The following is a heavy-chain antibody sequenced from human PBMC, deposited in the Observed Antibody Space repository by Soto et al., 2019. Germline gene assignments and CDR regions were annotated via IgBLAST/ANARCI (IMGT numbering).Heavy chain of an antibody. V-gene: IGHV3-30*18. D-gene: IGHD2-15*01. CDR1: GFTFRSYA. Sequence: QVQLVESGGGVVQPGKSLRLSCVASGFTFRSYAMHWVRQAPGQGLEWVAFTSYDGSKKDYAESVKGRFTVSRANFENILYLEMNSLRPEDTAVYYCAKEGQAHCSGGTCFSGWFDSWGHGTQVTVSS. J-gene: IGHJ5*01. CDR3: AKEGQAHCSGGTCFSGWFDS. CDR2: TSYDGSKK.